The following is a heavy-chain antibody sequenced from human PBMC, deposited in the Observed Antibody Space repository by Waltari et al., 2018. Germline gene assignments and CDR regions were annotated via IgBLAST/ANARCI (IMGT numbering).Heavy chain of an antibody. CDR2: IIPIFGTA. J-gene: IGHJ4*02. V-gene: IGHV1-69*13. D-gene: IGHD6-13*01. CDR1: GGTFSSYA. Sequence: QVQLVQSGAEVKKPGSSVKVSCKASGGTFSSYAISWVRQAPGQGLEWMGRIIPIFGTANYAQKFQGRVTITADKSTSTAYMELSSLRSEDTGVYYCARAIPSYSSSWYYFDYWGQGTLVTVSS. CDR3: ARAIPSYSSSWYYFDY.